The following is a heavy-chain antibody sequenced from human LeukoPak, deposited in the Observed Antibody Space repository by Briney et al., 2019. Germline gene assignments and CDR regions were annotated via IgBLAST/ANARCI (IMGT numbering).Heavy chain of an antibody. CDR3: AKLGSAYDYVWGSYRYDFDY. D-gene: IGHD3-16*02. V-gene: IGHV3-23*01. CDR2: ISGSGGST. CDR1: GFTFSDAW. J-gene: IGHJ4*02. Sequence: GGSLRLSCAASGFTFSDAWMSWVRQAPGKGLEWVSAISGSGGSTYYADSVKGRFTISRDNSKNTLYLQMNSLRAEDTAVYYCAKLGSAYDYVWGSYRYDFDYWGQGTLVTVSS.